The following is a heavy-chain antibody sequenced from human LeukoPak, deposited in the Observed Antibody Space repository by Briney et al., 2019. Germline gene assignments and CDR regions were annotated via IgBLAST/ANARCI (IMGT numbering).Heavy chain of an antibody. CDR2: INPNSGGT. D-gene: IGHD5-12*01. J-gene: IGHJ4*02. CDR3: ARVIVAAIWGLDY. V-gene: IGHV1-2*02. Sequence: GASVKVSCKASGYTFTGYYMHWVRQAPGQGLEWMGWINPNSGGTNYAQKFQGRVTMTRDTSISTAYMELSRLRSDDTAVYYCARVIVAAIWGLDYWGQGTLVTVSS. CDR1: GYTFTGYY.